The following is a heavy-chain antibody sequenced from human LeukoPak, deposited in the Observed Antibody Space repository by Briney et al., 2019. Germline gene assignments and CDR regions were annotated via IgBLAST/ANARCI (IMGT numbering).Heavy chain of an antibody. CDR2: IYHSGST. D-gene: IGHD5-18*01. CDR1: GYSISSGYY. V-gene: IGHV4-38-2*02. J-gene: IGHJ3*02. CDR3: ARDKRIQLSDAFDI. Sequence: PSETLSLTCTVPGYSISSGYYWGWIRQPPGKGLEWIGSIYHSGSTYYNPSLKSRVTISVDTSKNQFSLKLSSVTAADTAVYYCARDKRIQLSDAFDIWGQGTMVTVSS.